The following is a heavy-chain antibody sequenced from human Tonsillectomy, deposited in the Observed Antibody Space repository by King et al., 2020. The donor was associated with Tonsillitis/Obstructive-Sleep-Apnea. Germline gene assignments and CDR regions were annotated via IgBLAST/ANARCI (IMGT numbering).Heavy chain of an antibody. CDR2: IQSKTDGGTT. J-gene: IGHJ4*02. CDR1: GFTFSNAW. V-gene: IGHV3-15*01. Sequence: VQLVESGGGLVKPGGSLRLSCAASGFTFSNAWMSWVRQAPGKGLEWVGRIQSKTDGGTTDYAAPVKGRFTISRDDSKNTLYLQMNSLKTEDTAVYYCTTGRSCSSTSCPNYFDYWGQGTLVTVSS. CDR3: TTGRSCSSTSCPNYFDY. D-gene: IGHD2-2*01.